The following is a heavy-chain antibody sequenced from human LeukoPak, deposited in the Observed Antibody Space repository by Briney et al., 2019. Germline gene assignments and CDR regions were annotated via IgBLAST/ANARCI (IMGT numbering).Heavy chain of an antibody. CDR1: GGSISIYY. V-gene: IGHV4-59*01. J-gene: IGHJ6*02. CDR2: IYYSGST. CDR3: AREGLSNGMDV. Sequence: SETLSLTCTVSGGSISIYYWSWIRQPPGKGLEWIGYIYYSGSTNYNPSLKSRVTISVDTSKNQFSLKLSSVTAADTAVYYCAREGLSNGMDVWGQGTTVTVSS.